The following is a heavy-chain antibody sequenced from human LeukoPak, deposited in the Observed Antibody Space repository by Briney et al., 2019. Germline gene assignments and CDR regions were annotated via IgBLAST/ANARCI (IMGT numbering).Heavy chain of an antibody. D-gene: IGHD4-11*01. CDR2: INSDGSST. CDR3: ASLGHDYSNRWFDP. V-gene: IGHV3-74*01. CDR1: GFTFSSYW. Sequence: GGSLRLSCAASGFTFSSYWMHWVRQAPGKGLVWVSRINSDGSSTSYADSVKGRFTISRDNAKNTLYLQMNSLRAEDTAVYYCASLGHDYSNRWFDPWGQGTLATVSS. J-gene: IGHJ5*02.